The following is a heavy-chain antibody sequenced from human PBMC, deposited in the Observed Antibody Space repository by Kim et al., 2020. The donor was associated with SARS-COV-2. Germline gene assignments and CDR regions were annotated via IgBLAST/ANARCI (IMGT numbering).Heavy chain of an antibody. D-gene: IGHD3-9*01. V-gene: IGHV1-58*02. CDR1: GFTFTSSA. CDR2: IVVGSGNT. CDR3: AAVPRLRYFDWLPYYYGMDV. J-gene: IGHJ6*02. Sequence: SVKVSCKASGFTFTSSAMQWVRQARGQRLEWIGWIVVGSGNTNYAQKFQERVTITRDMSTSTAYMELSSLRSEDTAVYYCAAVPRLRYFDWLPYYYGMDVWGQGTTVTVSS.